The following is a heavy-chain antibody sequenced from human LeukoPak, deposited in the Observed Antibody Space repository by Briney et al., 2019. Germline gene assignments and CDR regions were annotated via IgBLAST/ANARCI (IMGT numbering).Heavy chain of an antibody. CDR2: ISAYNGNT. J-gene: IGHJ4*02. Sequence: ASVTVSCKASGYTFTSYGVSWVRQAPGQGLEWMGWISAYNGNTNYAQKLQGRVTMTTDTSTSTAYMELRSLRSDDTAVYYCARAAPSSYAKDYWGQGTLVTVSS. CDR3: ARAAPSSYAKDY. CDR1: GYTFTSYG. V-gene: IGHV1-18*01. D-gene: IGHD1-26*01.